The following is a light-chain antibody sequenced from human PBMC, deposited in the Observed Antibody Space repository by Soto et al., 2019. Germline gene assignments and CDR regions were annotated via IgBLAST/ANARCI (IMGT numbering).Light chain of an antibody. CDR1: QSVSSF. CDR2: DAS. Sequence: EVVLTQSPATLSLSPGERATLSCRASQSVSSFLAWYQQKPGQAPRLLIYDASNRATGIPARFSGSGSGTDFTLTISSLEPEDFAVYYCQQRSKWPLTFGPGTKVDFK. V-gene: IGKV3-11*01. J-gene: IGKJ3*01. CDR3: QQRSKWPLT.